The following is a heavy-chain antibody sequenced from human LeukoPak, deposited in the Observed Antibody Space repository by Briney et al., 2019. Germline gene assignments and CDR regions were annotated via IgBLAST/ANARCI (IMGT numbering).Heavy chain of an antibody. D-gene: IGHD3-10*01. J-gene: IGHJ4*02. Sequence: ASVMVSCKASGHSFTTYRMDWVRQAPGQWLEWVGIINPSDGDRRNAQKFQGRVTMTRDTSTSTVYMELSSLRSEDTAVYYCAKDGGSYSADYWGQGTLVTVSS. CDR3: AKDGGSYSADY. V-gene: IGHV1-46*01. CDR1: GHSFTTYR. CDR2: INPSDGDR.